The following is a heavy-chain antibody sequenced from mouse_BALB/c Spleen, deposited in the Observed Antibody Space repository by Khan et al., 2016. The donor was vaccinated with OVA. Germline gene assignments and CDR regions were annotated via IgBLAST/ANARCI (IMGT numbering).Heavy chain of an antibody. CDR3: ARRGLQWDFDD. J-gene: IGHJ2*01. Sequence: QVQLKQSGAELVKPGASVKMSCKASGYTFINYWIHWVKQRPGQGLEWIGYINPSTGYTDYNQNFKDKATLTADTSSSTAYMQLSSLTSEDSAVYYCARRGLQWDFDDWGQGTTVTVSS. CDR1: GYTFINYW. D-gene: IGHD1-3*01. CDR2: INPSTGYT. V-gene: IGHV1-7*01.